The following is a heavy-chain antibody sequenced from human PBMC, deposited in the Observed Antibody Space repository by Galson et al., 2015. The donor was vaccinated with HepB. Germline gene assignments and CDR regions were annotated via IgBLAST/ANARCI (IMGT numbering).Heavy chain of an antibody. CDR2: INPNSGGT. CDR1: GYTFTGYY. J-gene: IGHJ4*02. V-gene: IGHV1-2*04. D-gene: IGHD5-12*01. CDR3: ARDLRESADSGYGCPGDY. Sequence: SVKVSCKASGYTFTGYYMHWVRQAPGQGLEWMGWINPNSGGTNYAQKFQGWVTMTRDTSISTAYMELSRLRSDDTAVYYCARDLRESADSGYGCPGDYWGQGTLVTVSS.